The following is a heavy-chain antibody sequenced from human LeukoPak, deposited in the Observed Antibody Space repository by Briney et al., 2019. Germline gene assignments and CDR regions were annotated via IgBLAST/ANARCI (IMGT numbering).Heavy chain of an antibody. V-gene: IGHV1-46*01. Sequence: ASVRVSYKPSGYTFTNYYMLWVGRAPGQGLEWMGIINPSDGGTSYAQKFQGRVTMTRDTSTSTVYMELSSLRSEDTAVYHCSREPPASGYFDYWGQGSLATVSS. CDR3: SREPPASGYFDY. CDR2: INPSDGGT. J-gene: IGHJ4*02. CDR1: GYTFTNYY.